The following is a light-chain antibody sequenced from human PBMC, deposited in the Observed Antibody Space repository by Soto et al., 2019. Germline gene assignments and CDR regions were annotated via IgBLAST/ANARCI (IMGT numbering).Light chain of an antibody. CDR1: QSVRSSY. J-gene: IGKJ4*01. CDR3: QQYDNSAPLS. V-gene: IGKV3D-20*01. CDR2: DGS. Sequence: EIVLTQSPATLSLSPGDRATLSCGASQSVRSSYVAWYQQKAGLAPRLLIYDGSNRASGIPDRFSGSGSGTDFTLTIGRLEPEDFAVYYCQQYDNSAPLSFCGGPKVEMK.